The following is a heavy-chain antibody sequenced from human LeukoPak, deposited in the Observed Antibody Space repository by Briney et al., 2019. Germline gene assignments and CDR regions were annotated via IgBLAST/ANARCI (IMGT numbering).Heavy chain of an antibody. J-gene: IGHJ5*02. CDR1: GGSITNYY. CDR3: ARSTRSWFDP. D-gene: IGHD3-10*01. Sequence: SETLSLTCTVSGGSITNYYWSWIRQPPGKGLEWIGYIYYSGSTNYNPSLKSRVTISVDTSNNQFSLRLSSVTAADTAVYYCARSTRSWFDPWGQGTLVTVSS. CDR2: IYYSGST. V-gene: IGHV4-59*01.